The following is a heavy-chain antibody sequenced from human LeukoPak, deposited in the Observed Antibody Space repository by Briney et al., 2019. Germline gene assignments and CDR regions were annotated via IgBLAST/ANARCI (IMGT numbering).Heavy chain of an antibody. J-gene: IGHJ4*02. CDR3: ATSVVVVAAIDY. Sequence: GGSLRLSCAASGFTFSSYAMHWVRQAPGKRLEWVAVISYDGSNKYYADSVKGRFTISRDNSKNTLYLQMNSLRAEDTAVYYCATSVVVVAAIDYWGQGTLVTVSS. CDR2: ISYDGSNK. CDR1: GFTFSSYA. V-gene: IGHV3-30-3*01. D-gene: IGHD2-15*01.